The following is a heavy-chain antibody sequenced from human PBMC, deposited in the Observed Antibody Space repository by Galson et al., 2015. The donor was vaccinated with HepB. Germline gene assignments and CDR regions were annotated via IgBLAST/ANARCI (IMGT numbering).Heavy chain of an antibody. Sequence: SLRLSCAASGFTFSSYSMNWVRQAPGKGLEWVSSISSSSSYIYYADSVKGRFTISRDNAKNSLYLQMNSLRAEDTAVYYCARESGGLEWFRDAFNIWGQGTMVTVSS. D-gene: IGHD3-3*01. CDR3: ARESGGLEWFRDAFNI. CDR1: GFTFSSYS. V-gene: IGHV3-21*01. CDR2: ISSSSSYI. J-gene: IGHJ3*02.